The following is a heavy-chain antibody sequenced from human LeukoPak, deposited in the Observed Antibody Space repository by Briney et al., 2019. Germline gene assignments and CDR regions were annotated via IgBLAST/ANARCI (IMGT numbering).Heavy chain of an antibody. D-gene: IGHD4-17*01. CDR2: IDYSGGSS. CDR3: AKDDRHTVTFLRPDY. CDR1: GFTLSSYE. V-gene: IGHV3-23*01. J-gene: IGHJ4*02. Sequence: PGGSLRLSCTVSGFTLSSYEVSWIRQAPGKGLEWVSSIDYSGGSSYYADSVKGRFTISRDNSKNTLYLQMNSLRAEDTAVYYCAKDDRHTVTFLRPDYWGQGTLVTVSS.